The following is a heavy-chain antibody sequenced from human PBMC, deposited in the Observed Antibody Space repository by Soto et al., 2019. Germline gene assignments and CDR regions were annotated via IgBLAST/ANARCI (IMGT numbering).Heavy chain of an antibody. D-gene: IGHD5-12*01. CDR3: ARSQRWLQFPNFFDY. CDR2: IYPGDSDT. J-gene: IGHJ4*02. Sequence: PGESLKISCKGSGYSFTSYWIGWVRQMPGKGLEWMGIIYPGDSDTRYSPSFQGQVTISADKSISTAYLQWSSLKASDTAMYYCARSQRWLQFPNFFDYWGQGTLVPVSS. CDR1: GYSFTSYW. V-gene: IGHV5-51*01.